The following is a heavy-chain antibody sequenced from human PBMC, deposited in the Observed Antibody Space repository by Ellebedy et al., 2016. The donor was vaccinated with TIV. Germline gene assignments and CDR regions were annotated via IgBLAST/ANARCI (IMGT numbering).Heavy chain of an antibody. CDR2: TNSDGGST. V-gene: IGHV3-20*04. J-gene: IGHJ5*02. CDR3: AREIVGTTGDYWLNP. CDR1: GFTFADYD. Sequence: GESLKISXVASGFTFADYDMDWVRQAPGKGLEWVSGTNSDGGSTGYADSVKGRFTISRNNAKNSLYLQLNSLRAEDTAVYYCAREIVGTTGDYWLNPWGQGTLVTVSS. D-gene: IGHD1-1*01.